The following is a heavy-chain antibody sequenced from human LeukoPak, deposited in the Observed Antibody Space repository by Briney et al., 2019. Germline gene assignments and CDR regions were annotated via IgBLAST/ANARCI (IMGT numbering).Heavy chain of an antibody. CDR2: ISWNSGDK. V-gene: IGHV3-9*01. CDR3: AKANSNWYFDL. J-gene: IGHJ2*01. Sequence: GGSLRLSCAASDFNFNDYAMHWVRQAPGKGXEWVSGISWNSGDKAYADSVKGRLTISRDNVKKSLYLQMNSLRSDDTAFYFCAKANSNWYFDLWGRGTLVSVSS. CDR1: DFNFNDYA.